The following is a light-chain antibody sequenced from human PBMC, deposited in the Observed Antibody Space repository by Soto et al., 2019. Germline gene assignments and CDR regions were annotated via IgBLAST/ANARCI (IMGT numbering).Light chain of an antibody. Sequence: EIVLTQSPGTLSLSPGERATLFCRASQSLSASYLAWYQQKPGQAPRLLVYGASSRATGIPDRFSGGGSGTDFTLTISRLEPEDFAVYYCQQFSSYPLTFGGGTKVDI. J-gene: IGKJ4*01. CDR2: GAS. CDR1: QSLSASY. CDR3: QQFSSYPLT. V-gene: IGKV3-20*01.